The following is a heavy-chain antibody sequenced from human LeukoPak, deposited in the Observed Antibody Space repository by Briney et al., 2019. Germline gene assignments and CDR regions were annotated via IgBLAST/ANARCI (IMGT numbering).Heavy chain of an antibody. CDR3: ARDPGPMTTFGGVAVNAFDI. CDR1: GFTVSSNY. CDR2: IFIGGST. D-gene: IGHD3-16*02. Sequence: PGGPLKLSCAASGFTVSSNYINWVRQAPGKGLEWVSVIFIGGSTDYADSVKGRFTMSRDNSENTVYLQVNRLRAEDTAIYYCARDPGPMTTFGGVAVNAFDIWGQGTMVTVSS. J-gene: IGHJ3*02. V-gene: IGHV3-66*01.